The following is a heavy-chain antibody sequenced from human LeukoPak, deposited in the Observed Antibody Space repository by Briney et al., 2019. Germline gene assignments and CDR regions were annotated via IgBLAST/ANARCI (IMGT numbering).Heavy chain of an antibody. CDR1: GFTFSNYG. D-gene: IGHD2-2*01. CDR2: IRYDGSNK. Sequence: GGSLRLSCVASGFTFSNYGMHWVRQAPGKGLEWVAFIRYDGSNKYYADSVKGRFTTSRDNSKGTLSLQMNSLRPEDTAVYYCAKGYCSGTSCYSGLDWGQGTRVTVSS. CDR3: AKGYCSGTSCYSGLD. J-gene: IGHJ4*02. V-gene: IGHV3-30*02.